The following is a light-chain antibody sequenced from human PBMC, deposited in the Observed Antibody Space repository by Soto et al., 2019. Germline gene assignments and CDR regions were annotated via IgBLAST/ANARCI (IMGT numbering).Light chain of an antibody. J-gene: IGKJ1*01. CDR3: QQYGTSPWT. CDR2: IAS. Sequence: EIVLTQSPGTLSLFPGERATLSCRATQSVNSDYLAWYQQKPGQAPRLLIYIASRRATGLPDRFSGSGSGTDFTLTISRLEPEDFAVYYCQQYGTSPWTFGQGTKVEIK. V-gene: IGKV3-20*01. CDR1: QSVNSDY.